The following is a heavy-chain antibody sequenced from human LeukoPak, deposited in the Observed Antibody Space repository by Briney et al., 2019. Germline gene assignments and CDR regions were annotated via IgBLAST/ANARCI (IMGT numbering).Heavy chain of an antibody. CDR1: GGSISNYY. CDR2: IYYSGST. Sequence: PSETLSLTCTVSGGSISNYYWSWIRQPPGKGLEWIGYIYYSGSTNYNPSLKSRLTISVDTSKNQFSLKLTSVTAADTAVYYCARGVFGEASYYMDVWGKGTTVTVSS. V-gene: IGHV4-59*01. D-gene: IGHD3-10*01. J-gene: IGHJ6*03. CDR3: ARGVFGEASYYMDV.